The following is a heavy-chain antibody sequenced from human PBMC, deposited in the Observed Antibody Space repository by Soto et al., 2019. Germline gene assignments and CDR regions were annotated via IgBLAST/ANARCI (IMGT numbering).Heavy chain of an antibody. CDR2: IIPIFGTA. J-gene: IGHJ4*02. CDR3: ARPYGSGLTNYFDY. Sequence: QVQLVQSGAEVKKPGSSVKVSCKASGGTFSSYAISWVRQAPGQGLEWMGGIIPIFGTANYAQKFQGRVTITADESTSTAYKELSSLRSEDTAVYYCARPYGSGLTNYFDYWGQGTLVTVSS. D-gene: IGHD3-10*01. V-gene: IGHV1-69*01. CDR1: GGTFSSYA.